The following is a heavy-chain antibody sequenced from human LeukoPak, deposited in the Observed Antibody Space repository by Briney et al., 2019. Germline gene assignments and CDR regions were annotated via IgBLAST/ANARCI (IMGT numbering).Heavy chain of an antibody. CDR2: ISSSSSYI. J-gene: IGHJ5*02. CDR3: ARGRGGYAGMDWFDP. V-gene: IGHV3-21*01. CDR1: GFTFSSYG. Sequence: GGSLRLSCAASGFTFSSYGMNWVRQAPGKGLEWVSSISSSSSYIYYADSVKGRFTISRDNAKNSLYLQMNSLRAEDTAVYYCARGRGGYAGMDWFDPWGQGTLVTVSS. D-gene: IGHD3-10*01.